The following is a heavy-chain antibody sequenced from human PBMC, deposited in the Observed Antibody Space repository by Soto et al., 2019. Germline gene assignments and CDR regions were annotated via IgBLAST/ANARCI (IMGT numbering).Heavy chain of an antibody. CDR3: ARVLDSGLAARRGIDY. J-gene: IGHJ4*02. CDR1: GFTFSTFS. CDR2: ISSSSSFI. Sequence: EVQLVESGGGLVKPGGSLRLSCAASGFTFSTFSMNWVRQAPGKGLEWVSSISSSSSFIHYADSVKGRFTISRDNAKNSLYLQMNSLRAEDTAVFYCARVLDSGLAARRGIDYWGQGTLVTVSS. V-gene: IGHV3-21*01. D-gene: IGHD6-6*01.